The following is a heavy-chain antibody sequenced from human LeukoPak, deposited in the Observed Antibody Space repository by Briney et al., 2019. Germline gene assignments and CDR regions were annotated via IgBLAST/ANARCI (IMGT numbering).Heavy chain of an antibody. Sequence: GGSLRLSCEASGFTLIKYGMTWVRQAPGKGLEGVAGLSGTGNKPYYADSGKGRFTISRDSSKNPLYLQINSLRAEDTAMYFCTKDSLYCSSTRCYLDYFQYWGRGTQVTVSS. V-gene: IGHV3-23*01. CDR3: TKDSLYCSSTRCYLDYFQY. CDR1: GFTLIKYG. D-gene: IGHD2-2*01. J-gene: IGHJ4*02. CDR2: LSGTGNKP.